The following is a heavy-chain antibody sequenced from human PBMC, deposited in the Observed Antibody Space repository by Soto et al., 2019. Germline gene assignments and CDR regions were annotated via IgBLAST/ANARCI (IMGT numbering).Heavy chain of an antibody. CDR3: ASVPGSHDWFHP. D-gene: IGHD1-1*01. J-gene: IGHJ5*02. CDR2: MNPNSGNT. CDR1: GYTFTSYD. V-gene: IGHV1-8*01. Sequence: QVQLVQSGAEVKKPGASVKVSCKASGYTFTSYDINWVRQATGQGLEWMGWMNPNSGNTGYAQKFQGRVTMTRNTSISTAYMDRSSLRSEDTAVYYCASVPGSHDWFHPWGQGTLVTVSS.